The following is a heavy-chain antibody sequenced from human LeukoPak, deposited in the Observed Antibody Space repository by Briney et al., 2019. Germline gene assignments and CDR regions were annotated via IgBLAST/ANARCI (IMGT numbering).Heavy chain of an antibody. V-gene: IGHV3-74*01. CDR2: INNDATSK. J-gene: IGHJ4*02. D-gene: IGHD1-26*01. CDR1: GFSFSSTW. Sequence: GGSLRLSCAASGFSFSSTWMHWVRQAPGRGLEWVSLINNDATSKTYADSVKGRFTTSRDNAKNTVYLQMDSLRDEDTAVYYCARDRYYIIDYWGQGALVTVSS. CDR3: ARDRYYIIDY.